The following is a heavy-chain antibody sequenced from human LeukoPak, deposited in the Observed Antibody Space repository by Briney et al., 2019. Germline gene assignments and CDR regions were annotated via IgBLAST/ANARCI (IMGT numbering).Heavy chain of an antibody. CDR1: GGSFSGYY. D-gene: IGHD5-18*01. CDR3: AREGYSYDYFRY. Sequence: KSSETLSLTCAVYGGSFSGYYWSWIRQPPGKGLEWIGEINHSGSTNYNPSLKSRVTISVDTSKNQFSLKLSSVTAADTAVYYCAREGYSYDYFRYWGQGTLVTVSS. J-gene: IGHJ4*02. CDR2: INHSGST. V-gene: IGHV4-34*01.